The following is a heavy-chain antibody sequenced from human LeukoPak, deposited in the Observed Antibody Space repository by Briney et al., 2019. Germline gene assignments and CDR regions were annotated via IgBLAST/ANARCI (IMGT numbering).Heavy chain of an antibody. V-gene: IGHV4-61*01. D-gene: IGHD3-10*01. CDR1: GGSVSSGSYY. Sequence: SETLSLTCTVSGGSVSSGSYYWSWIRQPPGKGLEWIGYIYYSGSTNYNPSLKSRVTISVDTSKNQFSLKLSSVTAADTAVYYCARSDYGSGSYPLYYWGQGTLVTVSS. CDR3: ARSDYGSGSYPLYY. CDR2: IYYSGST. J-gene: IGHJ4*02.